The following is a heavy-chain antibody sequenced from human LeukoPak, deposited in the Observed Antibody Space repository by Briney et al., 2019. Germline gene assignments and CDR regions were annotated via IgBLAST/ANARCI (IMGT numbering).Heavy chain of an antibody. CDR3: VLGYCTNGVCSAGYSGYEFIDY. V-gene: IGHV5-51*01. CDR1: GYSFTSYW. D-gene: IGHD2-8*01. Sequence: GESLKISCKGSGYSFTSYWIGWVRQMPGKGLEWMGIIYPGDSDTRYSPSFQGQVTISADKSISTTYLQWSSLKASDTAMYYCVLGYCTNGVCSAGYSGYEFIDYWGQGTPVT. CDR2: IYPGDSDT. J-gene: IGHJ4*02.